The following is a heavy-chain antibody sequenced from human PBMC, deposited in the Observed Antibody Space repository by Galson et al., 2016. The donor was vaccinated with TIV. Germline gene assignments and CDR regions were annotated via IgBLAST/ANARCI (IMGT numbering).Heavy chain of an antibody. CDR1: GGTFSSFV. D-gene: IGHD5-18*01. CDR3: AKCRNTAMDTYYYYYGLDV. J-gene: IGHJ6*02. V-gene: IGHV1-69*01. CDR2: IIPLFGEA. Sequence: VSCTASGGTFSSFVVTWVRQAPGQGLEWMGGIIPLFGEAHYAQTFQGRVTISADESTSTVYMELRSLRSGDPAVYYVAKCRNTAMDTYYYYYGLDVWGQGTTVTVSS.